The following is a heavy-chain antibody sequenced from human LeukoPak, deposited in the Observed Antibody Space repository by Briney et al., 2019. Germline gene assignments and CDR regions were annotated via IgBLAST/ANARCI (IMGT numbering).Heavy chain of an antibody. V-gene: IGHV3-30*04. D-gene: IGHD1-1*01. CDR3: ARGPPTGVYYYAMDV. CDR2: TSYDGSNK. CDR1: GFTFSSFA. J-gene: IGHJ6*02. Sequence: GRSLRLSCAASGFTFSSFAMHWVRQAPGKGLEWVAVTSYDGSNKYYADSVKGRFTVSRDDSKNTLYVQMDSLRAEDTAVYYCARGPPTGVYYYAMDVWGPGTTVTVS.